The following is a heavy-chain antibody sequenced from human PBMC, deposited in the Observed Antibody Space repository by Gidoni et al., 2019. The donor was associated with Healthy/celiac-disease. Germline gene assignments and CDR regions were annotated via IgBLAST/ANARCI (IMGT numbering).Heavy chain of an antibody. CDR1: GFTCIIHA. CDR2: ISDDGSNK. V-gene: IGHV3-30-3*01. CDR3: ARDGGPYYDFWSGYSNWFDP. D-gene: IGHD3-3*01. J-gene: IGHJ5*02. Sequence: HVHLVESGGGVVQPVSSLRLSCASSGFTCIIHAQHCVRQAPGKGLEWGAVISDDGSNKYYEDSVKGRFTTSRENSKNTLYMQMNSRRAEDTAGYYCARDGGPYYDFWSGYSNWFDPWGQGTLVTVSS.